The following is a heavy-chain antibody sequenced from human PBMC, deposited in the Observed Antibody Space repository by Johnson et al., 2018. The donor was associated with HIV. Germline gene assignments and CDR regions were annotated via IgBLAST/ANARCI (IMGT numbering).Heavy chain of an antibody. D-gene: IGHD3-3*01. J-gene: IGHJ3*02. CDR3: ARGQGFWAFDI. CDR1: GFTFNSYA. CDR2: IYSGGST. Sequence: VQLVESGGGVVQPGTSLRLSCVASGFTFNSYAMHWVRQAPGKGLEWLSVIYSGGSTYYADSAKGRFTISRDNSKNTLYLQMNSLRAEDTAVYYCARGQGFWAFDIWGQGTMVTVSS. V-gene: IGHV3-NL1*01.